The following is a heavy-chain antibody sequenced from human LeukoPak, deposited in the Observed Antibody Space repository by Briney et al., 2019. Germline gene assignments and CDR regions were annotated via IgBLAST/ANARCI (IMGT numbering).Heavy chain of an antibody. J-gene: IGHJ5*02. V-gene: IGHV3-30-3*01. CDR3: ARGGVITGDQDFDP. CDR1: GFTFSTYP. D-gene: IGHD7-27*01. Sequence: GGSLRLSCAASGFTFSTYPMHWVRQAPGKGLEWVTVMSNDGLNKYYADSVKGRFTISRDNSKNTLYLQMNSLRAEDTAVYYCARGGVITGDQDFDPWGQGTLVTVSS. CDR2: MSNDGLNK.